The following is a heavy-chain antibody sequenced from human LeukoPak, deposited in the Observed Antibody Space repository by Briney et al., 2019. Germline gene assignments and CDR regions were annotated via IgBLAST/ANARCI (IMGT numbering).Heavy chain of an antibody. J-gene: IGHJ4*02. Sequence: SETLSLTCAAYGGSFSGYYWSWIRQPPGKGLEWIGEINHSGSTNYNPSLKSRVTISVDTSKNQFSLKLSSVTAADTAVYYCARSSHWEVNWGQGTLVTVSS. D-gene: IGHD1-26*01. CDR2: INHSGST. CDR1: GGSFSGYY. V-gene: IGHV4-34*01. CDR3: ARSSHWEVN.